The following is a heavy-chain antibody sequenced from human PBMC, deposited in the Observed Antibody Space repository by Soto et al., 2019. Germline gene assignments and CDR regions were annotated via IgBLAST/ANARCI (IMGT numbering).Heavy chain of an antibody. CDR2: INPKTGGR. Sequence: ASVKVSCKATGYIFTDYDLHWVRQAPGQGLEWMGWINPKTGGRKYAQKFQGRVTMTRDTSISTAYMELSSLRSDDTAVYYCAKDPEASFNWFDPWGQGTLVTVSS. CDR3: AKDPEASFNWFDP. D-gene: IGHD3-16*02. CDR1: GYIFTDYD. V-gene: IGHV1-2*02. J-gene: IGHJ5*02.